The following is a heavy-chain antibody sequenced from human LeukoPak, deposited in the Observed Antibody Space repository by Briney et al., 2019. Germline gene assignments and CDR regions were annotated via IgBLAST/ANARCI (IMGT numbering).Heavy chain of an antibody. J-gene: IGHJ6*03. D-gene: IGHD4-23*01. CDR3: ARGRRTVVTPGYYYYYMDV. Sequence: GASVKVSCKASGYTFTSYDINWVRQATGHGLEWMGWMNPNSGNTGYAQKFQGRVTITRNTSISTAYMELSSLRSEDTAVYYCARGRRTVVTPGYYYYYMDVWGKGSTVTVSS. V-gene: IGHV1-8*03. CDR2: MNPNSGNT. CDR1: GYTFTSYD.